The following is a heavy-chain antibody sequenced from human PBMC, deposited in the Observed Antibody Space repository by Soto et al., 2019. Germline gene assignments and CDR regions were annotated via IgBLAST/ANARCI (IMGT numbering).Heavy chain of an antibody. V-gene: IGHV3-21*03. CDR2: ITTSSSYI. D-gene: IGHD2-21*02. J-gene: IGHJ6*02. CDR1: GFTFSSYS. CDR3: AHSRCGGDCLRSYSSHYYYGMDV. Sequence: GGSLRLSCAASGFTFSSYSINWVRQAPGKGLEWVSSITTSSSYIYYADSVKGRFTISRDNAKNSLYLQMTNMDPVDTATYYCAHSRCGGDCLRSYSSHYYYGMDVWGQGTTVTVSS.